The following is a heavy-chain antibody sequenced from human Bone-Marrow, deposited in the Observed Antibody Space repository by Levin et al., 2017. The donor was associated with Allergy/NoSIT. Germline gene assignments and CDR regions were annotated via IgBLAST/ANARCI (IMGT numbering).Heavy chain of an antibody. CDR2: IKEDGSHE. Sequence: GGSLRLSCAASGFSISTFWMDWVRQAPGKGLEWVANIKEDGSHENYADSVKGRFTISRDNTKNSLYLQMNSLRAEDTAVYFCARELSWSGRDVCGQGTTVTVSS. J-gene: IGHJ6*02. D-gene: IGHD3-3*01. CDR1: GFSISTFW. V-gene: IGHV3-7*03. CDR3: ARELSWSGRDV.